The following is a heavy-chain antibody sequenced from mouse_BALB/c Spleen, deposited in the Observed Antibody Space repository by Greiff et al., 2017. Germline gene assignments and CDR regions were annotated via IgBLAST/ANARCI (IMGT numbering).Heavy chain of an antibody. J-gene: IGHJ2*01. CDR3: ARMGRYDCFDY. CDR2: INSNGGST. Sequence: EVKLVESGGGLVQPGGSLKLSCAASGFTFSSYGMSWVRQTPDKRLELVATINSNGGSTYYPDSVKGRFTISRDNAKNTLYLQMSSLKSEDTAMYYCARMGRYDCFDYWGQGTTLTVSS. CDR1: GFTFSSYG. D-gene: IGHD2-14*01. V-gene: IGHV5-6-3*01.